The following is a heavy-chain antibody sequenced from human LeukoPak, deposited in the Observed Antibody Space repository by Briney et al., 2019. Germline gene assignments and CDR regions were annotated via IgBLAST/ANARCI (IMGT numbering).Heavy chain of an antibody. V-gene: IGHV4-34*01. J-gene: IGHJ4*02. CDR2: INHSGST. D-gene: IGHD6-19*01. Sequence: PSETLSLTCAVYGGSFSGYYWSWIRQPPGKGLEWIGEINHSGSTNYNPSLKSRVTISVDKSKNQFSLKLSSVTAADTAVYYCARAPRSDYFDYWGQGTLVTVSS. CDR3: ARAPRSDYFDY. CDR1: GGSFSGYY.